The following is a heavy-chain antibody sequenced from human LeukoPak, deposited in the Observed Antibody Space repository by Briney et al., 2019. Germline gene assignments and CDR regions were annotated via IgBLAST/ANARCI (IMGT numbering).Heavy chain of an antibody. V-gene: IGHV4-34*01. D-gene: IGHD3-10*01. J-gene: IGHJ5*02. CDR3: ARGLTPGSGSCYKALNWFDP. CDR1: GGSFSGYY. Sequence: PSETLSLTCAVYGGSFSGYYWSWIRQPPGKGLEWIGEINHSGSTNYNPSLKSRVTISVDTSKNQFSLKLSSVTAADTAVYYCARGLTPGSGSCYKALNWFDPWGQGTLVTVSS. CDR2: INHSGST.